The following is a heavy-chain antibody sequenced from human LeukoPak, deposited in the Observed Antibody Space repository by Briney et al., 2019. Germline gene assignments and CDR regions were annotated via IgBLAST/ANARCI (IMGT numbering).Heavy chain of an antibody. D-gene: IGHD3-10*01. J-gene: IGHJ6*02. V-gene: IGHV4-34*01. Sequence: SETLSLTCAVYGGSFSGYYWSWIRQPPGKGLEWIGEINHSGSTNYNPSLKSRVTISVDTSKNQFSLKLSSVTAADTAVYYCARGSGDYYYGMDVWGQGTTVTVSS. CDR1: GGSFSGYY. CDR2: INHSGST. CDR3: ARGSGDYYYGMDV.